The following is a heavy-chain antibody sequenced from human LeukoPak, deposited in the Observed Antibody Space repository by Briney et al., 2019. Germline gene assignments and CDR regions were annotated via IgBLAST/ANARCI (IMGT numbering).Heavy chain of an antibody. CDR1: GGSISSSSYY. J-gene: IGHJ3*02. CDR3: ARRWESRAFDI. D-gene: IGHD1-26*01. CDR2: IYYSGST. Sequence: PSETLSLTCTVSGGSISSSSYYWGWIRQPPGKGLEWIGSIYYSGSTYYNPSLKSRVTISVDTSKNQFSLKLSSVTAADTAVYYCARRWESRAFDIWGQGTMVTVSS. V-gene: IGHV4-39*07.